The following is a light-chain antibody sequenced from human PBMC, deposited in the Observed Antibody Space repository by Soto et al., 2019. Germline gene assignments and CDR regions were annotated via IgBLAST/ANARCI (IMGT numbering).Light chain of an antibody. CDR1: SSDVGSYNL. CDR3: CSYAGSRHYV. J-gene: IGLJ1*01. CDR2: EGT. Sequence: QSVLTQPASVSGSPGQSITISCTGTSSDVGSYNLVSWYQQHPGKAPKFMIYEGTKRLSGVSNRFSGSKSGNTASLTISGLQAEDEADYYCCSYAGSRHYVFGTGTKLTVL. V-gene: IGLV2-23*01.